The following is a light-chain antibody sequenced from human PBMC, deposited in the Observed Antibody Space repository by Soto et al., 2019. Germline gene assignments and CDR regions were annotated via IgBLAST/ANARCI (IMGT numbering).Light chain of an antibody. V-gene: IGKV1-5*03. CDR3: QQYNSYPLT. CDR2: KAS. J-gene: IGKJ3*01. Sequence: DIQMTQSPSTLSASVGDRVTITCRASQSISSWLAWYQQKPGKAPKLLIYKASNLESGVPSRFSGNGSGTEFTLTISSLQPDDFATYYCQQYNSYPLTFGPGTKVDIK. CDR1: QSISSW.